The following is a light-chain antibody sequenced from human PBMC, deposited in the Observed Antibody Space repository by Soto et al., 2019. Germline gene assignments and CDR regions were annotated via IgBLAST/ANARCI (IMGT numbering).Light chain of an antibody. V-gene: IGKV3-20*01. J-gene: IGKJ4*01. Sequence: EIVLTPSPGTLSLSPGERATLSGMASQSVSSSYLAWYQQKPGQAPRLLIYGASSRATGIPDRFSGSGSGTDFTLTISRLEPEDFAVYYCQHYNNWLGTFGRGTKVDIK. CDR3: QHYNNWLGT. CDR1: QSVSSSY. CDR2: GAS.